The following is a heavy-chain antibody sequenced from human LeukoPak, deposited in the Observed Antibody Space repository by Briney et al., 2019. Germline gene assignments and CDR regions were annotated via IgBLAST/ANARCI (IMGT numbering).Heavy chain of an antibody. CDR1: GYTFTSYD. D-gene: IGHD3-10*01. Sequence: ASVNVSCMASGYTFTSYDINWVRQAAGQGLEWMGWMNPNSGNTGYAQKFQGRVTMTRNTSISTAYMELSSLRSEDTAVYYCARRGPYYYGMDVWGQGTTVTVSS. CDR2: MNPNSGNT. CDR3: ARRGPYYYGMDV. V-gene: IGHV1-8*01. J-gene: IGHJ6*02.